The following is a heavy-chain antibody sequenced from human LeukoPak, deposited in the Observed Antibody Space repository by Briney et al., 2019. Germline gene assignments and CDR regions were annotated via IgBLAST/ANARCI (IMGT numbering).Heavy chain of an antibody. CDR2: IKQDGSEK. J-gene: IGHJ4*02. V-gene: IGHV3-7*01. D-gene: IGHD5-18*01. CDR1: GFTFSSYW. Sequence: PGGSLRLSCAASGFTFSSYWMSWVRQPPGKGRGWVANIKQDGSEKYYVDSVKGRFTISRDNAKNSLYLQMNSLRAEDTAVYYCARGGLWSFFDYWGQGTLVTVSS. CDR3: ARGGLWSFFDY.